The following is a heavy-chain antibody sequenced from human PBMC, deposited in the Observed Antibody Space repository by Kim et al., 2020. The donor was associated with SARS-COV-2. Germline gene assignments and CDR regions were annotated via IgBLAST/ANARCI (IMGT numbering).Heavy chain of an antibody. V-gene: IGHV4-39*01. CDR2: IYYSGST. CDR3: ARHPFYGYYYGSGSYPPSHNWFDP. CDR1: GGSISSSSYY. J-gene: IGHJ5*02. D-gene: IGHD3-10*01. Sequence: SETLSLTCTVSGGSISSSSYYWGWIRQPPGKGLEWIGSIYYSGSTYYNPSLKSRVTISVDTSKNQFSLKLSSVTAADTAVYYCARHPFYGYYYGSGSYPPSHNWFDPWGQGTLVTVSS.